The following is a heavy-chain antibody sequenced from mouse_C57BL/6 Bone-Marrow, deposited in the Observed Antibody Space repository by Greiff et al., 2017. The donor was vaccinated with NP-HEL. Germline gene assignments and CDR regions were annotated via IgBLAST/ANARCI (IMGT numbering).Heavy chain of an antibody. CDR1: GYAFSSSW. D-gene: IGHD2-3*01. Sequence: VQLQQSGPELVKPGASVKISCKASGYAFSSSWMNWVKQRPGKGLEWIGRIYPGDGDTNYNGKFKGKATLTADKSSSTAYMQLSSLTSEDSAVYFCARGLIYDGYPWFAYLGQGTLVTVSA. V-gene: IGHV1-82*01. CDR2: IYPGDGDT. J-gene: IGHJ3*01. CDR3: ARGLIYDGYPWFAY.